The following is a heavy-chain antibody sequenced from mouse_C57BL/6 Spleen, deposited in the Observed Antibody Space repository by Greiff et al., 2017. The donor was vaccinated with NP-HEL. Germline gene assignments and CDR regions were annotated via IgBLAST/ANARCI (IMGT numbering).Heavy chain of an antibody. V-gene: IGHV5-17*01. J-gene: IGHJ4*01. CDR3: ARDGYYDDMDY. CDR1: GFTFSDYG. Sequence: EVMLVESGGGLVKPGGSLKLSCAASGFTFSDYGMHWVRQAPEKGLEWVAYISSGSSTIYYADTVKGRFTISRDNAKNTLFLQMTSLRSEDTAMYYCARDGYYDDMDYWGQGTSVTVSS. CDR2: ISSGSSTI. D-gene: IGHD2-3*01.